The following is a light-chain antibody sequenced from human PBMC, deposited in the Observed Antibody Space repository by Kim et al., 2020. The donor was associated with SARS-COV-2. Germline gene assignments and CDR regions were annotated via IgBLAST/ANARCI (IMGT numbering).Light chain of an antibody. CDR2: GAS. J-gene: IGKJ3*01. V-gene: IGKV1-9*01. CDR1: QGISSY. CDR3: QQLNSYPT. Sequence: SASVGDRVTITCRASQGISSYVAWYQQKPGKAPKLLIYGASILQSGVPSRFSGSGSGTDFTLTISSLQPEDFATYYCQQLNSYPTFGPGTKVDIK.